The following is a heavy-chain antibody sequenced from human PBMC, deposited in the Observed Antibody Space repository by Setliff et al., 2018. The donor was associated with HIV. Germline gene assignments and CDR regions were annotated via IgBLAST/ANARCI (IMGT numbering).Heavy chain of an antibody. CDR3: ARGTAYYNFWSGYSQDYYYYMDV. D-gene: IGHD3-3*01. CDR2: INHSGST. Sequence: SETLSLTCAVYGGSFSGYYWSWIRQSPGKGLEWIGEINHSGSTKYNPSLKSRVTISVDTSKNLFSLKLSSVTAADTAVYYCARGTAYYNFWSGYSQDYYYYMDVWGKGTTVTVSS. J-gene: IGHJ6*03. V-gene: IGHV4-34*01. CDR1: GGSFSGYY.